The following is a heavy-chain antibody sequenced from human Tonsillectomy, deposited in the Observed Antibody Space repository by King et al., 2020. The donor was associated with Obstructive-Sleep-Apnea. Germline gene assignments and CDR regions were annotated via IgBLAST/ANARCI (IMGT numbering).Heavy chain of an antibody. D-gene: IGHD6-19*01. CDR2: ISDSGDNI. CDR1: GFTFSDYY. V-gene: IGHV3-11*01. J-gene: IGHJ3*01. CDR3: AREWLVSPLSLDALDV. Sequence: QLVQSGGGLVKPGGSLRLSCAASGFTFSDYYMSWIRQAPGKGLEWVSYISDSGDNIYFADSVKGRFTISRDNAKNSLYLQMNSLRAEDTAVYYCAREWLVSPLSLDALDVWGQGTMVTVSS.